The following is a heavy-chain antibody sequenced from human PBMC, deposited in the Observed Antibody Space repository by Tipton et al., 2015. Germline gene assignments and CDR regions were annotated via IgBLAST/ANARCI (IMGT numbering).Heavy chain of an antibody. CDR2: INHSGYT. V-gene: IGHV4-34*01. D-gene: IGHD4-17*01. Sequence: TLSLTCAVYGGSFSGYFWTWIRQPPGKGLEWIGEINHSGYTNYNPSLKSRVTISVDTSRNQFSLRLSSVTAADTAVYYCARKTTDSVSSYGDSLDNWGQGTSVTVSS. CDR3: ARKTTDSVSSYGDSLDN. CDR1: GGSFSGYF. J-gene: IGHJ4*03.